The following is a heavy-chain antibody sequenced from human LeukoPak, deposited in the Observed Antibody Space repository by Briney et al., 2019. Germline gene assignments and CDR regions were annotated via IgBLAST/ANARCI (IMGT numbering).Heavy chain of an antibody. V-gene: IGHV1-69*05. CDR1: GGTFSSYA. CDR3: ARESGRITMVRGGGYYYYMDV. J-gene: IGHJ6*03. Sequence: GASVKVSCKASGGTFSSYAISWVRQAPGQGLGWMGGIIPIFGTANYAQKFQGRVTITTDESTSTAYMELSSLRSEDTAVYYCARESGRITMVRGGGYYYYMDVWGKGTTVTVSS. CDR2: IIPIFGTA. D-gene: IGHD3-10*01.